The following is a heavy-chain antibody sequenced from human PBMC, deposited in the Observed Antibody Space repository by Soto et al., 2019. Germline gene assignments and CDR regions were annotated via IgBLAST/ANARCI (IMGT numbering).Heavy chain of an antibody. J-gene: IGHJ5*02. CDR2: IYYSGST. CDR1: GGSISSYY. CDR3: ARARNTMVRGAIPNRFDP. Sequence: PSETLSLTCTVSGGSISSYYWSWIRQPPGKGLEWIGYIYYSGSTNYNPSLKSRVTISVDTSKNQFSLKLSSVTAADTAVYYCARARNTMVRGAIPNRFDPWGQGTLVTVSS. V-gene: IGHV4-59*01. D-gene: IGHD3-10*01.